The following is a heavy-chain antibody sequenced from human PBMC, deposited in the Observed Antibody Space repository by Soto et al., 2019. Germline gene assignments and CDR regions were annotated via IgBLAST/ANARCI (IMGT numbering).Heavy chain of an antibody. CDR2: IIPIFGTA. CDR3: ARGQYTTGTTEPFDY. D-gene: IGHD1-1*01. Sequence: ASVEVSCKASGGTFSSYAISWVRQAPGQGLEWMGGIIPIFGTANYAQKFQGRVTITADESTSTAYMELSSLRSEDTAVYYCARGQYTTGTTEPFDYWGQGTLVTVSS. CDR1: GGTFSSYA. V-gene: IGHV1-69*13. J-gene: IGHJ4*02.